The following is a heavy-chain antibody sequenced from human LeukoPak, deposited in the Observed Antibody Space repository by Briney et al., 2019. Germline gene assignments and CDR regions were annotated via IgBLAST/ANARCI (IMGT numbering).Heavy chain of an antibody. Sequence: SETLSLTCTVSGGSISGSSYYWGWIRQPPGKGLEWIGSIYYSGSTYYNPSLKSRVTISVDTSKNQFSLKLSSVTAADTAVYYCARGSSILLWFGEAALSIWGQGTMVTVSS. CDR1: GGSISGSSYY. V-gene: IGHV4-39*07. CDR3: ARGSSILLWFGEAALSI. D-gene: IGHD3-10*01. J-gene: IGHJ3*02. CDR2: IYYSGST.